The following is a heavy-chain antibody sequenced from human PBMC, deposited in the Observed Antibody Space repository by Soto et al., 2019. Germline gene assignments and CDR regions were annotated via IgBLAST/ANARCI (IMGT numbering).Heavy chain of an antibody. CDR3: AKDLEVTAAGTIFDY. CDR2: ISGSGGST. Sequence: PGGSLRLSCAASGFTFSSYAMSWVRQAPGKGLEWVSAISGSGGSTYYADSVKGRFTISRDNSKNTLYLQMNSLRAEDMAVYYCAKDLEVTAAGTIFDYWGQGTLVTVSS. CDR1: GFTFSSYA. J-gene: IGHJ4*02. V-gene: IGHV3-23*01. D-gene: IGHD6-13*01.